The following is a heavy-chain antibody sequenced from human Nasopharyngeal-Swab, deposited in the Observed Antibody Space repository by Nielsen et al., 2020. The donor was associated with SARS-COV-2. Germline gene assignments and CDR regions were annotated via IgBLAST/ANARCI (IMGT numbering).Heavy chain of an antibody. D-gene: IGHD1-26*01. Sequence: VVSLRLSCVCSGFTFSDYFMIWIPLAPGKGLEWVSYLTDTGTTMYSDSVKGRFTISRDKARKSVYLQLNSLRAEDTAVYYCTTDGAGKYGGSYYRSGVTWGQGNLVTVFS. CDR2: LTDTGTTM. J-gene: IGHJ5*02. CDR3: TTDGAGKYGGSYYRSGVT. V-gene: IGHV3-11*01. CDR1: GFTFSDYF.